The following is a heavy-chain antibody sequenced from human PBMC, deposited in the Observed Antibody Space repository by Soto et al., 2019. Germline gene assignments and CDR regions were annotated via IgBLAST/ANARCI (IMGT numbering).Heavy chain of an antibody. D-gene: IGHD4-17*01. CDR2: INHSGST. Sequence: SETLSLTCAVYGGSFSGYYWSWIRQPPGKGLEWIGEINHSGSTNYNPSLKSRVTISVDTSKNQFSLKLSSVTAADTAVYYCARGLSDYGDYGNWFDPWGQGTLVTVSS. CDR1: GGSFSGYY. V-gene: IGHV4-34*01. J-gene: IGHJ5*02. CDR3: ARGLSDYGDYGNWFDP.